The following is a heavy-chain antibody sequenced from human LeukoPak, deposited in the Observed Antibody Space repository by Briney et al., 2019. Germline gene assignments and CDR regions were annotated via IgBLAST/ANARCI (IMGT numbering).Heavy chain of an antibody. Sequence: GRSLRLACAASGFSFSSDAMSWVRQAPGKGLEWVSATSGRGGRTYYAVSLKDRFTISRYNSKNTLYLQMKSLRAEDTAVYSCAPWPLFDYWGQGTLVTVSS. V-gene: IGHV3-23*01. CDR3: APWPLFDY. J-gene: IGHJ4*02. CDR1: GFSFSSDA. CDR2: TSGRGGRT.